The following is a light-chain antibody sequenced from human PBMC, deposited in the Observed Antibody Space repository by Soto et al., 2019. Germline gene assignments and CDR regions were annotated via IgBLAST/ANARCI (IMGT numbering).Light chain of an antibody. CDR1: SSDVGGYNY. V-gene: IGLV2-14*01. Sequence: QSALTQPASVSGSPGQSITISCTGTSSDVGGYNYVSWYQQHPDKAPKLMIYEVSNRPSGVSNRFSGSKSGNTASLTISGLQAEDEADYFCCSYVPSITVIFGGGTKLTVL. CDR3: CSYVPSITVI. CDR2: EVS. J-gene: IGLJ2*01.